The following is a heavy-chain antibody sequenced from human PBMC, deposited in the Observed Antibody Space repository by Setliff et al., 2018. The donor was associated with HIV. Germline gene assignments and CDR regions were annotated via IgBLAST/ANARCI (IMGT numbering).Heavy chain of an antibody. D-gene: IGHD3-3*01. Sequence: SVKVSCKASGATFKTYAMSWVRQTPGQGLEWLGGIIPFHGTVNYAPKFRGRVTITADKSTSTAYMELSSLRSEDTAVYYCARVMYYNFWSGYRDSYYYYGMDVWGQGTTVTVSS. CDR1: GATFKTYA. J-gene: IGHJ6*02. CDR3: ARVMYYNFWSGYRDSYYYYGMDV. V-gene: IGHV1-69*10. CDR2: IIPFHGTV.